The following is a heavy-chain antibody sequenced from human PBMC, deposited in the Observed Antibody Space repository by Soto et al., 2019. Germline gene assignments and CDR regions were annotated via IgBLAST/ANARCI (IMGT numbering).Heavy chain of an antibody. V-gene: IGHV1-18*04. Sequence: QVQLVQSGAEGKKPGASVKVSCKASGYTFTSYGISWVRQAPGQGLEGMGWIRAYNGNTNYAQKLKGKVTRTTDTATSTAYMELRSLRSDDTAVYYCARGTADIAARPGKTGNWFDPWGQGTLVTVSS. J-gene: IGHJ5*02. CDR2: IRAYNGNT. D-gene: IGHD6-6*01. CDR3: ARGTADIAARPGKTGNWFDP. CDR1: GYTFTSYG.